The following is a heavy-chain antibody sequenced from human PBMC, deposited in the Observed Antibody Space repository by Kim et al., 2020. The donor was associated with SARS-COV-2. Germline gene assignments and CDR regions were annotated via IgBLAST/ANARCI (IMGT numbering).Heavy chain of an antibody. CDR3: AKEIGGGSHYFDS. V-gene: IGHV3-53*01. D-gene: IGHD3-3*01. Sequence: YYKDPVKGRFTVSRDNSKNTLYLQMDSLRAEDTAVYYCAKEIGGGSHYFDSWGQGTLVTVSS. J-gene: IGHJ4*02.